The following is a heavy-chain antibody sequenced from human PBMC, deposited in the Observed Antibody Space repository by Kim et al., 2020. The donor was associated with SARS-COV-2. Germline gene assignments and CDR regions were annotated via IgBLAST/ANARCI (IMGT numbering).Heavy chain of an antibody. Sequence: GGSLRLSCAASGFTFSSYAMIWVRQAPGKGLEWVSAISGSGGSTYYADSVKGRFTISRDNSKNTLYLQMNSLRAEDTAVYYCAKDKRATQTSDYWGQGTLVTVSS. CDR2: ISGSGGST. CDR3: AKDKRATQTSDY. D-gene: IGHD1-1*01. CDR1: GFTFSSYA. V-gene: IGHV3-23*01. J-gene: IGHJ4*02.